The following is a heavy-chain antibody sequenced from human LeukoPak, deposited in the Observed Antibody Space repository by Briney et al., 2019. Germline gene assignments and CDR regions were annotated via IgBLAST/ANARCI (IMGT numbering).Heavy chain of an antibody. CDR1: GYRFTSYW. CDR3: ARLWPTTTVTHDYYYYYYMDV. Sequence: GESLKISCKGSGYRFTSYWIGWVRQMPGKGLEWMGIIYPGDSDTRYSPSFQGQVTISADKSISTAYLQWSSLKASDTAMYYCARLWPTTTVTHDYYYYYYMDVWGKGTTVTISS. CDR2: IYPGDSDT. J-gene: IGHJ6*03. D-gene: IGHD4-17*01. V-gene: IGHV5-51*01.